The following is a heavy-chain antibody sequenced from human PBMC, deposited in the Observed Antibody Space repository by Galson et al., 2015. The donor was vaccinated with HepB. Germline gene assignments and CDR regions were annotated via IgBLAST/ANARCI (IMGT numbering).Heavy chain of an antibody. CDR1: GFTFSDYA. CDR2: ISGSGGST. V-gene: IGHV3-23*01. J-gene: IGHJ4*02. Sequence: SLRLSCAASGFTFSDYAMSWVRQAPGKGLEWVSAISGSGGSTIYADSVKGRFTISRDNSKNTLYLQMNSLRAEDTAIYYCAKDDHIVVGGYLYWGQGTLVTVSS. D-gene: IGHD2-21*01. CDR3: AKDDHIVVGGYLY.